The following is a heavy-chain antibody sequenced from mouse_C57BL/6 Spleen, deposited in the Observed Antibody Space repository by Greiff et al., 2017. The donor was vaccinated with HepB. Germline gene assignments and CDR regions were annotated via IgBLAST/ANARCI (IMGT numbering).Heavy chain of an antibody. J-gene: IGHJ1*03. Sequence: VQLVESGAELARPGASVKLSCKASGYTFTSYGISWVKQRTGQGLEWIGEIYPRSGNTYYNEKFKGKATLTADKSSSTAYMELRSLTSEDSAVYFCARLNGNPHWYFDVWGTGTTVTVSS. V-gene: IGHV1-81*01. CDR1: GYTFTSYG. CDR3: ARLNGNPHWYFDV. D-gene: IGHD2-1*01. CDR2: IYPRSGNT.